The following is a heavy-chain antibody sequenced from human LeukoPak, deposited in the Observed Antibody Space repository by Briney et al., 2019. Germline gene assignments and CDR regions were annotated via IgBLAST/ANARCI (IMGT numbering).Heavy chain of an antibody. CDR1: GFTFSSYA. Sequence: SGGSLRLSCAASGFTFSSYAMSWVRQAPGKGLEWVSAISGSGGSTYYADSVKGRFTISRDNSKNTLYLQMNSLRAEDTAVYYCANGKFLHFWRMPLMGRGQGTLVTVSS. J-gene: IGHJ4*02. CDR3: ANGKFLHFWRMPLMG. V-gene: IGHV3-23*01. D-gene: IGHD3-3*02. CDR2: ISGSGGST.